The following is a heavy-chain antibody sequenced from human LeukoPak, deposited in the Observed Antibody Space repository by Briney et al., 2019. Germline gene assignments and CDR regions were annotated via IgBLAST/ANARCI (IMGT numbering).Heavy chain of an antibody. CDR3: ARGHDYYYSGRQSWFDP. D-gene: IGHD3-10*01. CDR2: IYYSGST. J-gene: IGHJ5*02. Sequence: SETLSLTCAVYIESFSGYHWNWIRQTPGKGLEWIGSIYYSGSTNYNPSLKSRVTISVDTSKNQFSLKLSSVTAADTAFYYCARGHDYYYSGRQSWFDPWGQGTLVTVSS. V-gene: IGHV4-34*01. CDR1: IESFSGYH.